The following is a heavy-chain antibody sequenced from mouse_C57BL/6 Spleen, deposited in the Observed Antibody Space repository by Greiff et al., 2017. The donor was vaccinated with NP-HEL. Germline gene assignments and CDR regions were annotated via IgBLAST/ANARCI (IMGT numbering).Heavy chain of an antibody. D-gene: IGHD1-1*01. V-gene: IGHV1-39*01. CDR2: INPNYGTT. J-gene: IGHJ4*01. CDR1: GYSFTDYN. CDR3: ARENYGSRGAMDY. Sequence: VHVKQSVPELVKPGASVKISCKASGYSFTDYNMNWVKQSNGKSLEWIGVINPNYGTTSYNQKFKGKATLTVDQSSSTAYMQLNSLTSEDSAVYYCARENYGSRGAMDYWGQGTSVTVSS.